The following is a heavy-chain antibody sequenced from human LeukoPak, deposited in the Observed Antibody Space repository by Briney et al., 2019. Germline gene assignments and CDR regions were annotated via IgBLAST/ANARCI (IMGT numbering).Heavy chain of an antibody. CDR1: GFTFSSYA. Sequence: GGSLRLSCAASGFTFSSYAMHWVRQAPGKGLEWVAVISYDGSNKYYADSVKGRFTISRDNSKNTLYLQMNSLRAEDTAVYYCATMVRGVLWGQGTLVTVSS. J-gene: IGHJ4*02. CDR2: ISYDGSNK. D-gene: IGHD3-10*01. CDR3: ATMVRGVL. V-gene: IGHV3-30-3*01.